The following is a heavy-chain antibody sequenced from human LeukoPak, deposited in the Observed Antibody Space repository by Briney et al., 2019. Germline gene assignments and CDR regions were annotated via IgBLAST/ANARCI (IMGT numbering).Heavy chain of an antibody. CDR2: ILYDGSNK. J-gene: IGHJ4*02. D-gene: IGHD6-19*01. CDR3: ARDRGYSSGHPLDY. CDR1: VFTFSTYN. Sequence: GRSLRLSCAASVFTFSTYNMHWVRQAPGKGLEWVALILYDGSNKYYADSVKGRFAISRDNSESTLYLQMNSLRAEDTAVYYCARDRGYSSGHPLDYWGQGTLVTVSS. V-gene: IGHV3-30*09.